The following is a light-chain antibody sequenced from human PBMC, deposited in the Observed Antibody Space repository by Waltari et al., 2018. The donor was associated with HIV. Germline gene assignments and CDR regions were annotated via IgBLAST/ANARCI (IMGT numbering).Light chain of an antibody. CDR2: EFN. CDR3: SSYTTRASVV. J-gene: IGLJ2*01. V-gene: IGLV2-14*01. Sequence: QSALTQPASVSGSPGQSITISCTGPTNDISTYNFVSWYQQSPGVATKLIIFEFNSRPSGISARFSGSQSGDTASLTTSGLQAEDEAVYFCSSYTTRASVVFGGGTKLTVL. CDR1: TNDISTYNF.